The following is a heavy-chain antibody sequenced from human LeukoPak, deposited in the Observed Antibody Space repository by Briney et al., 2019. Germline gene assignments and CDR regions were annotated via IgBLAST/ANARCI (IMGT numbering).Heavy chain of an antibody. D-gene: IGHD5-12*01. V-gene: IGHV3-23*01. J-gene: IGHJ4*02. CDR2: ISGSGGST. Sequence: GGSLKLSCAASGFTFSSYAMSWVRQAPGKGLEWVSAISGSGGSTYYADSVKGRFTISRDNSKNTLYLQMNSLRAEDTAVYYCAKVPSMVATFWELDYWGQGTLVTVSS. CDR1: GFTFSSYA. CDR3: AKVPSMVATFWELDY.